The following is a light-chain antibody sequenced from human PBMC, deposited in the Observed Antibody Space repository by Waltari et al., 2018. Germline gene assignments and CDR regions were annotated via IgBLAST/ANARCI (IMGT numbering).Light chain of an antibody. CDR1: SNDVGGYNY. V-gene: IGLV2-14*03. CDR3: SSYTSSTLVV. CDR2: DVS. J-gene: IGLJ2*01. Sequence: QSALTQPASVSGSPGQSITISCTGTSNDVGGYNYVSWYQQHPGKAPKLMIYDVSNRPSGVSNRFSGSKSGNTVSLTISGLQAEDEGNYYCSSYTSSTLVVFGGGTNLTVL.